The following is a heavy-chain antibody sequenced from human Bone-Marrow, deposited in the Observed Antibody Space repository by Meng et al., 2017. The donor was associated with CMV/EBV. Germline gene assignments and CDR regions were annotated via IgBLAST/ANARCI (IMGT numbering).Heavy chain of an antibody. J-gene: IGHJ3*02. V-gene: IGHV3-66*04. CDR2: IYSGGST. Sequence: GESLKISCAASGFTFSSYWMSWVRQAPGKGLEWVSIIYSGGSTYYADSVKGRFTISRDNSKNTLYLQMNSLRAEDTAVYHCARQLGYCSSTNCYPGAFDIWGQGTMVTVAS. CDR3: ARQLGYCSSTNCYPGAFDI. CDR1: GFTFSSYW. D-gene: IGHD2-2*01.